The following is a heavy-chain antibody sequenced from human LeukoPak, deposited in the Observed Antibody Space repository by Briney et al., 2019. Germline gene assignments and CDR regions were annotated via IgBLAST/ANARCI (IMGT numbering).Heavy chain of an antibody. CDR1: GVSISSSNSY. CDR2: IYYSGST. CDR3: ATHTIFGVVRGPLDYYYMDV. V-gene: IGHV4-39*07. J-gene: IGHJ6*03. D-gene: IGHD3-3*01. Sequence: PSETLSLTCTVSGVSISSSNSYWGWIRQPPGKGLEWIGSIYYSGSTYYNPSLKSRVTISVDTSKNQFSLKLSSVTAADTAVYYCATHTIFGVVRGPLDYYYMDVWGKGTTVTVSS.